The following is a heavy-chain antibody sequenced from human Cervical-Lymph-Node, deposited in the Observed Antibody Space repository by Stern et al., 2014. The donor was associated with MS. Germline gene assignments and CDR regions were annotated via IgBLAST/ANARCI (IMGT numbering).Heavy chain of an antibody. CDR1: GFTFDDYA. Sequence: EVQLEESGGGLVQPGRSLRLSCAASGFTFDDYAMHWVRQTPGKGLEWVSSISWDSDLIDYADSVKGRFTISRDNAKSSLYLQMNSLRPDDTALYFCAKAADCGGDCYPASWGQGTLVNVSS. V-gene: IGHV3-9*01. D-gene: IGHD2-21*02. J-gene: IGHJ5*02. CDR3: AKAADCGGDCYPAS. CDR2: ISWDSDLI.